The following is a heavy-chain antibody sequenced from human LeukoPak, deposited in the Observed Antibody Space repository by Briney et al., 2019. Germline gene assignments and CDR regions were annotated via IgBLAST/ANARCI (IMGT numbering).Heavy chain of an antibody. CDR3: ARDQIGGATGFDP. J-gene: IGHJ5*02. CDR2: IYSGGST. D-gene: IGHD1-26*01. V-gene: IGHV3-53*01. Sequence: ETLSLTCTVSGGSISSYYWSWVRQAPGKGLEWVSVIYSGGSTYYADSVKGRFTISRDNSKNTLYLQMNSLRAEDTAVYYCARDQIGGATGFDPWGQGTLVTVSS. CDR1: GGSISSYY.